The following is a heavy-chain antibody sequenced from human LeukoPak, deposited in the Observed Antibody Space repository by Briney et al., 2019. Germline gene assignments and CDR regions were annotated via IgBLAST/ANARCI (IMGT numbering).Heavy chain of an antibody. J-gene: IGHJ3*02. CDR3: ARVGDGLNDAFDI. V-gene: IGHV1-2*06. D-gene: IGHD5-24*01. CDR1: GYTFTGYY. Sequence: ASVKVSCKASGYTFTGYYMNRVRQAPGQGLEWMGRINPNSGGTNYAQKFQGRVTMTRDTSISTAYMELSRLRSDDTAVYYCARVGDGLNDAFDIWGRGTMVTVSS. CDR2: INPNSGGT.